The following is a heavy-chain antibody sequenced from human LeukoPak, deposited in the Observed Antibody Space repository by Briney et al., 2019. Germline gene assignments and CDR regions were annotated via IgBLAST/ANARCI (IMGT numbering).Heavy chain of an antibody. CDR2: ISGYSGNT. D-gene: IGHD5/OR15-5a*01. CDR3: ARDAVSTTTVGGIDY. V-gene: IGHV1-18*01. CDR1: GYTFTNYG. J-gene: IGHJ4*02. Sequence: ASVKVSCKASGYTFTNYGISLVRQAPGQGLEWMGWISGYSGNTKYAEKIQGRVAMTTDTSTSTTYMESRSLRSDDTAVYYCARDAVSTTTVGGIDYWGQGTLVTVSS.